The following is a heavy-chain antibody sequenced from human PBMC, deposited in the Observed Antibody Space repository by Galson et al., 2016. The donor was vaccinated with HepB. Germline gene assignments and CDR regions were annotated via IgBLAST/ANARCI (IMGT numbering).Heavy chain of an antibody. CDR2: SYADSRT. CDR3: ARDMSSGWYWVYFDF. J-gene: IGHJ4*02. D-gene: IGHD6-19*01. CDR1: GFIVSNDY. V-gene: IGHV3-53*01. Sequence: SLRLSCAASGFIVSNDYMNWVRQAPGKGLEWLSVSYADSRTYYAESVRGRFTISRDDAKNSLYLQMNSLRAEDTAVYYCARDMSSGWYWVYFDFWGQGTLVTVSS.